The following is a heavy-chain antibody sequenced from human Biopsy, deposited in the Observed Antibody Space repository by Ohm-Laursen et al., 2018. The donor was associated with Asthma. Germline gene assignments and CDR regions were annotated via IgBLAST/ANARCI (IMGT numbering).Heavy chain of an antibody. D-gene: IGHD5-12*01. CDR1: GFMFSSFG. CDR3: AKRRGYSGHDNDY. V-gene: IGHV3-30*18. CDR2: ISYDGNHK. Sequence: SLRLSCAASGFMFSSFGMHWVRQAPGKGLEWVAVISYDGNHKFYEDSAKGRFTISRDNSKNTLYLQMNSLRTEDTAVYYCAKRRGYSGHDNDYWGQGTLVIVSS. J-gene: IGHJ4*02.